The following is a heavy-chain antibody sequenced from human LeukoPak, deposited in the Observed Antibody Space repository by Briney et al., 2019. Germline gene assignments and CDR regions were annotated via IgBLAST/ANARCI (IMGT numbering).Heavy chain of an antibody. CDR2: ITGDTGDP. D-gene: IGHD4/OR15-4a*01. CDR3: ARDGARLDV. CDR1: GSSFTDYA. V-gene: IGHV7-4-1*02. J-gene: IGHJ3*01. Sequence: ASVKVSCKASGSSFTDYAINWVRQAPGQGLEWMGWITGDTGDPTYARGFTGRFVFSLDTSVTTAYLQINNLKADDTAVYYCARDGARLDVWGQGTMVTVSS.